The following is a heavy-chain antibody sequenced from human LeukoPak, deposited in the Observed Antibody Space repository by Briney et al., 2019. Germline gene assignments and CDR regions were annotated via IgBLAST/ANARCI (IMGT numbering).Heavy chain of an antibody. CDR2: IRYDGTNK. J-gene: IGHJ4*02. D-gene: IGHD3-10*01. CDR1: GFTFSIYG. CDR3: AKHGSENYFFFHY. V-gene: IGHV3-30*02. Sequence: GGSLRLSCAASGFTFSIYGIHWVRQAPGKGLEWVAFIRYDGTNKYYADSVKGRFTISRDNSKNTLFLHMNTLRADDTAVYHCAKHGSENYFFFHYWGQGTLVTVSS.